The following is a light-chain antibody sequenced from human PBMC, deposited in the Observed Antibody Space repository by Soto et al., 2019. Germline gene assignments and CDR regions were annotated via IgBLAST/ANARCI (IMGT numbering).Light chain of an antibody. J-gene: IGLJ2*01. CDR3: SSYAGSNNLEV. CDR1: SSDVGGYNY. Sequence: QSALTQPPSASWSPGQSVTISCTGTSSDVGGYNYVSWYQQHPGKAPKLMIYEVSKRPSGVPDRFSGSKSGNTASLTVSGLQAEDEADYYCSSYAGSNNLEVFGGGTKLTVL. V-gene: IGLV2-8*01. CDR2: EVS.